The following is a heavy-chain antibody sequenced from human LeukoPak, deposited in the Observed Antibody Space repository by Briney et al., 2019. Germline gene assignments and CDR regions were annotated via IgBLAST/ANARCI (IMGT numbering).Heavy chain of an antibody. CDR3: ARHPSVETDY. D-gene: IGHD2-15*01. Sequence: SETLSLTCTVSGGSISSYYWSWIRQPPGKGLEWIGYIYYSGSANYNPSLKSRVTISVDTSKNQFSLKLSSVTAADTAVYYCARHPSVETDYWGQGTLVTVSS. CDR1: GGSISSYY. J-gene: IGHJ4*02. V-gene: IGHV4-59*08. CDR2: IYYSGSA.